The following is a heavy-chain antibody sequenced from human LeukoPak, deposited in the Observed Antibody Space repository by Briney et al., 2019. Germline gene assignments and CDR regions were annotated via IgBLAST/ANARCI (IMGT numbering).Heavy chain of an antibody. V-gene: IGHV1-18*01. CDR1: GYTFTSYG. D-gene: IGHD3-3*01. CDR2: ISAYNGNT. CDR3: ARDLKAYYDFWSGETLHYFDY. Sequence: VKVSCKASGYTFTSYGISWVRQAPGQGLEWMGWISAYNGNTNYAQKLQGRVTMTTDTSTSTAYMELRSLRSDDTAVYYCARDLKAYYDFWSGETLHYFDYWGQGTLVTVSS. J-gene: IGHJ4*02.